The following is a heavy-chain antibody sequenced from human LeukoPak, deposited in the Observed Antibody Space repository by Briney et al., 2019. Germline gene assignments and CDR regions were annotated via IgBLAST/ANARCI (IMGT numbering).Heavy chain of an antibody. CDR1: GGSISSGSYY. V-gene: IGHV4-61*02. D-gene: IGHD4-17*01. Sequence: SETLSLTCTVSGGSISSGSYYWSWIRQPAGKGLEWIGRIYTSGSTNYNPSLKSRVTISVDTSKNQFSLKLSSVTAADTAVYYCARGGLDYGDYMGAFDIWGQGTMVTVSS. CDR2: IYTSGST. CDR3: ARGGLDYGDYMGAFDI. J-gene: IGHJ3*02.